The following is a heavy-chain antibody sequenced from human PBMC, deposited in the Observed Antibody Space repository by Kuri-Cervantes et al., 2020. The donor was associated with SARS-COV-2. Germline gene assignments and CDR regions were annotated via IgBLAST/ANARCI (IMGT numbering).Heavy chain of an antibody. Sequence: GESLKISCAASGFTSSDYAMHWVRQAPGKGPEWVAFISYDGTFEYYANSVKGRFTISRDSSKNSLHLQMNSLRPEDTAVYYCTREIRGYYSAYWGQGTLVTVSS. CDR1: GFTSSDYA. CDR3: TREIRGYYSAY. V-gene: IGHV3-30*04. D-gene: IGHD2-21*01. CDR2: ISYDGTFE. J-gene: IGHJ4*02.